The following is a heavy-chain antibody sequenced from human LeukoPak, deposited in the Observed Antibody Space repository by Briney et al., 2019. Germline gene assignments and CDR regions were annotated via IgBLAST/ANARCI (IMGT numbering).Heavy chain of an antibody. D-gene: IGHD3-3*01. CDR2: IHYSGST. CDR3: ARSSGKWSGDYYYHYMDV. CDR1: GGSISSGGYS. V-gene: IGHV4-61*08. J-gene: IGHJ6*03. Sequence: SETLSLTCAVSGGSISSGGYSWSWIRQPPGKGLEWIGYIHYSGSTTYNPSLKSRVTISVDTSKNQFSLKLSSVTAADTAVYYCARSSGKWSGDYYYHYMDVWGRGTTVTISS.